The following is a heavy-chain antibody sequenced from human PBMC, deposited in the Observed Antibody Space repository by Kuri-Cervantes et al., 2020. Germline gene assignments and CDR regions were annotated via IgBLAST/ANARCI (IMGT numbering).Heavy chain of an antibody. D-gene: IGHD3-3*02. Sequence: ASVKVSCKASGYIFRNYGISWVRQAPGQGLEWMGWTSADNDDTDSDQKFRGRVTMTTDTSTSTAYMELRSLRSDDTAVYYCAMRRIFEGYWGQGTLVTVSS. CDR3: AMRRIFEGY. J-gene: IGHJ4*02. V-gene: IGHV1-18*01. CDR1: GYIFRNYG. CDR2: TSADNDDT.